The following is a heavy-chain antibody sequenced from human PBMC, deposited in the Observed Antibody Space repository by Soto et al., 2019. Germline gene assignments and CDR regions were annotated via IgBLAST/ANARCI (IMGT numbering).Heavy chain of an antibody. D-gene: IGHD3-3*01. Sequence: GASVKVSCKASGYTFTSYYMHWVRQAPGQGLEWMGIINPSGGSTSYAQKFQGRVTMTRDTSTSTVYMELSSLRSEDAAVYYCARDGPITYFWSRYRAANHENNGAWFDPWGQGTLVTVSS. CDR3: ARDGPITYFWSRYRAANHENNGAWFDP. CDR1: GYTFTSYY. J-gene: IGHJ5*02. V-gene: IGHV1-46*03. CDR2: INPSGGST.